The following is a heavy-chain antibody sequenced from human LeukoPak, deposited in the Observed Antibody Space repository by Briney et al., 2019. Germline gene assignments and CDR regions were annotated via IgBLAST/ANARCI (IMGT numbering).Heavy chain of an antibody. Sequence: PSQTLSLTCTVSGGSISSGSYYWSWIRQPAGKGLEWIGRIYTSGSSNYNPSLKSRVTIPVDTSKNQFSLKLSSVTAADTAVYYCAREKLAAADLSEAFDIWGQGTMVTVSS. V-gene: IGHV4-61*02. CDR1: GGSISSGSYY. CDR3: AREKLAAADLSEAFDI. J-gene: IGHJ3*02. D-gene: IGHD6-13*01. CDR2: IYTSGSS.